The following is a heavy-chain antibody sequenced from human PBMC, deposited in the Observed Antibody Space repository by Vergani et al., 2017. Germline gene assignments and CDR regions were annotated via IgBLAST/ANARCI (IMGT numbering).Heavy chain of an antibody. CDR1: GGTFSSYA. CDR2: IIPIFGTA. J-gene: IGHJ6*03. Sequence: QVQLVQSGAEVKKPGSSVKVSCKASGGTFSSYAISWVRQAPGQGLEWMGGIIPIFGTANYAQKCLGRVTITADESTSTAYMKLSSLRSDDTAVYYCASKWNIVVVPAAIRAPDPSYYYYCMEVWGKGTTVTVSS. CDR3: ASKWNIVVVPAAIRAPDPSYYYYCMEV. V-gene: IGHV1-69*12. D-gene: IGHD2-2*02.